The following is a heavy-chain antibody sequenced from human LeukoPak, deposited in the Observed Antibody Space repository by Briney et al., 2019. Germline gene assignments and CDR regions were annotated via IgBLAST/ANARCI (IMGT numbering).Heavy chain of an antibody. J-gene: IGHJ5*02. D-gene: IGHD6-13*01. CDR3: ATCIAAAGTRSWFDP. CDR1: GGSISTSTYY. CDR2: INHSGST. V-gene: IGHV4-39*07. Sequence: SETLSLTCTVSGGSISTSTYYWSWIRQPPGKGLEWIGEINHSGSTNYNPSLKSRVTISVDTSKNQFSLKLSSVTAADTAVYYCATCIAAAGTRSWFDPWGQGTLVTVSS.